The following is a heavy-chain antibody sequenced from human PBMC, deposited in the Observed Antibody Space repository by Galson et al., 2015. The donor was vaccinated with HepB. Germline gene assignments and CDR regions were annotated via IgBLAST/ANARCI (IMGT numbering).Heavy chain of an antibody. Sequence: SLRLSCAASGFTFSSYSMNWVRQAPGKGLEWVSYISSSSSTIYYADSVKGRFTISRDNAKNSLYLQMNSLRAEDTAVYYCAREVGAAGTAAFDIWGQGTMVTVSS. CDR2: ISSSSSTI. CDR1: GFTFSSYS. D-gene: IGHD6-13*01. CDR3: AREVGAAGTAAFDI. J-gene: IGHJ3*02. V-gene: IGHV3-48*01.